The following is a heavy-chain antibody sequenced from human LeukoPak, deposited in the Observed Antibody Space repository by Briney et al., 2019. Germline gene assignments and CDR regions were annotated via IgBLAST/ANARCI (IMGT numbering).Heavy chain of an antibody. CDR3: AKVGYCTNNCFRTHDY. V-gene: IGHV3-23*01. D-gene: IGHD2-8*01. CDR1: GFSFSDSV. Sequence: QSGGSLRLSCVASGFSFSDSVMSWVRQAPGKGLEWVSAISGDAGVTYYAASVKGRFTISRDNSKNAVYLQMNSLRAEDTATYYRAKVGYCTNNCFRTHDYWGQGALVTVSS. CDR2: ISGDAGVT. J-gene: IGHJ4*02.